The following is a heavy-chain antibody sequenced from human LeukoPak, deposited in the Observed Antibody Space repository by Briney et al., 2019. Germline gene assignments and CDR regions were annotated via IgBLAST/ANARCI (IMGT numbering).Heavy chain of an antibody. CDR1: GGSFSGYY. CDR3: ARLPVLRYFDWLGKED. V-gene: IGHV4-34*01. CDR2: INHSGST. D-gene: IGHD3-9*01. J-gene: IGHJ4*02. Sequence: PSETLSLTCAVYGGSFSGYYWSWIRQPPGKGLEWIGEINHSGSTNYNPSLKSRVTISVDTSKNQFSLKLSSVTAADTAVYYCARLPVLRYFDWLGKEDWGQGTLVTVSS.